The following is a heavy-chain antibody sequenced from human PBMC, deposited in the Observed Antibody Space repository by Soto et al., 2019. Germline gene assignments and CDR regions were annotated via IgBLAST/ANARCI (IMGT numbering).Heavy chain of an antibody. CDR2: ISGSVGST. V-gene: IGHV3-23*01. Sequence: GGSLRLSCVGSGFTFSDHGMSWVRQAPGKGLEWVSAISGSVGSTFYADSVKGRFTISRDNSKNTLYLQMNSLRDEDTAVYYCAKDRTIAAKNYDEWGQGVLVTVSS. CDR1: GFTFSDHG. CDR3: AKDRTIAAKNYDE. J-gene: IGHJ4*02. D-gene: IGHD6-6*01.